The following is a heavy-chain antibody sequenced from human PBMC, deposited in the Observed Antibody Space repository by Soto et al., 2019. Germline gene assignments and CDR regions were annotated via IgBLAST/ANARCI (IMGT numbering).Heavy chain of an antibody. D-gene: IGHD5-12*01. Sequence: QVQLVQSGAEVKKPGSSVKVSCKASGGTFSSYAISWVRQAPGQGLEWMGGIIPIFGTANYAQKFQGRVTTTADEFTNTAYSELSSVKSEDTAVYYCARGGEWEMATIIGSYRGQGTLVPVSS. CDR1: GGTFSSYA. J-gene: IGHJ4*02. V-gene: IGHV1-69*12. CDR2: IIPIFGTA. CDR3: ARGGEWEMATIIGSY.